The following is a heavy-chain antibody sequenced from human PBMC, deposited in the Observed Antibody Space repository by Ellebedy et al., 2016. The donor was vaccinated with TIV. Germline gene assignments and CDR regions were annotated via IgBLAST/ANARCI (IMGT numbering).Heavy chain of an antibody. V-gene: IGHV3-74*01. Sequence: PGGSLRLSCAASGFTFGNYWIHWVRQAPGKGLVWLSRINRDGSSANYADSVKGRFSISRDNSKNTLYVQMNSLRAEDTAVYYCARGGRDQWLIDYWGPGTVVTVSS. CDR3: ARGGRDQWLIDY. D-gene: IGHD6-19*01. J-gene: IGHJ4*02. CDR1: GFTFGNYW. CDR2: INRDGSSA.